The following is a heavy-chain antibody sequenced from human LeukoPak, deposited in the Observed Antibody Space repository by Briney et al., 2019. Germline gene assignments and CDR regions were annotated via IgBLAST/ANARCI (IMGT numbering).Heavy chain of an antibody. Sequence: ASVKVSCKASGYTFTSYAMNWVRQAPGQGLEWMGWIKTNTGNPTYAQGFTGRFVFSLGTSVSTAYLQISSLKAEDTAVYYCARDVPRQPDYGMDVWGQGTTVTVSS. CDR3: ARDVPRQPDYGMDV. CDR1: GYTFTSYA. CDR2: IKTNTGNP. V-gene: IGHV7-4-1*02. D-gene: IGHD6-13*01. J-gene: IGHJ6*02.